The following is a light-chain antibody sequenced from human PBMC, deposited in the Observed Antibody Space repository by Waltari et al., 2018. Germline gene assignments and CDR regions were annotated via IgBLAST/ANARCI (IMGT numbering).Light chain of an antibody. CDR3: QVWHSPNDHYGV. V-gene: IGLV3-21*02. CDR2: DDS. CDR1: NIETAS. J-gene: IGLJ3*02. Sequence: SFVLTQPPSVSVAPGQTARITCGGDNIETASVHWYRQKAGPAPVLVIYDDSDRPSGIPERLSGSNSGETATLTIRGVEAGDEADYYCQVWHSPNDHYGVFGGGTKLTVL.